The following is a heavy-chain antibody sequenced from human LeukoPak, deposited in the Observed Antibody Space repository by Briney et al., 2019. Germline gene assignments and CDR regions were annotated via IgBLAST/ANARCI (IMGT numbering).Heavy chain of an antibody. D-gene: IGHD3-22*01. CDR3: AREGESSGYPDAFDI. CDR2: ISYDGSNK. Sequence: GRSLRLSCAASGFTFSRYAMHWVRQAPGKGLEWMAVISYDGSNKYYADSVKGRFTISRDNSKNTLYLQMNSLRGEDTAVYYCAREGESSGYPDAFDIWGQGTMVTVSS. V-gene: IGHV3-30-3*01. CDR1: GFTFSRYA. J-gene: IGHJ3*02.